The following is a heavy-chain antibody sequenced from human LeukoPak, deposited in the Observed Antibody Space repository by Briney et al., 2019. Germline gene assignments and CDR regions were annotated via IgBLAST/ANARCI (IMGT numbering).Heavy chain of an antibody. CDR3: ARDGYSSSWYYYCGMDV. CDR2: IYYSGST. D-gene: IGHD6-13*01. Sequence: SETLSLTCTVSGGSISSYYWSWIRQPPGKGLEWIGYIYYSGSTNYNPSLKSRVTISVDTSKNQFSLKLSSVTAADTAVYYCARDGYSSSWYYYCGMDVWGQGTTVTVSS. V-gene: IGHV4-59*01. J-gene: IGHJ6*02. CDR1: GGSISSYY.